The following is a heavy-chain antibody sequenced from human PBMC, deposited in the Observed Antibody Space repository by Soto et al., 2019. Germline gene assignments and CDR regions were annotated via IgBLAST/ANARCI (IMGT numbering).Heavy chain of an antibody. V-gene: IGHV3-64D*06. Sequence: LRLSCSASGFALSSYAMHWVRQAPGKGLEYVSSISSNGISTYYADSVKGRFTISRDNSQNTLYIQMNSLRPDDTALYYCVKDEGFCTGGNCYSVARGGFDLWGQGTMVTVSS. J-gene: IGHJ3*01. CDR2: ISSNGIST. CDR1: GFALSSYA. CDR3: VKDEGFCTGGNCYSVARGGFDL. D-gene: IGHD2-15*01.